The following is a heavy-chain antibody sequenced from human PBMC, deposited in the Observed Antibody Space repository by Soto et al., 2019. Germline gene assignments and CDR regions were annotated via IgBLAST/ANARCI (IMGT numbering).Heavy chain of an antibody. CDR3: ARDRAYYESSGLYFDY. CDR2: IYDSGGT. Sequence: SETLSLTCTVSGDSIRSYYWSWIRQPPGKGLEWIGYIYDSGGTNYNPSLKSRVTISVDTSKSQFSLKLSSVTAADTAVYYCARDRAYYESSGLYFDYWGQGTLVTVSS. D-gene: IGHD3-22*01. J-gene: IGHJ4*02. CDR1: GDSIRSYY. V-gene: IGHV4-59*01.